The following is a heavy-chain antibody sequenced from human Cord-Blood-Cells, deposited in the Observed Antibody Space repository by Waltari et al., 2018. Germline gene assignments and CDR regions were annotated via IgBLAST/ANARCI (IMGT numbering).Heavy chain of an antibody. J-gene: IGHJ2*01. Sequence: QLQLQESGPGLVKPSETLSLTCTVSGGSISSSSYYWGWIRQPPGKGLEWIGSIYYSGSTYYNPSLKSRVTISVDTSKNQCSLKLSSVIAADTAVYYCATVSGYSYGYWYFDLWGRGTLVTVSS. V-gene: IGHV4-39*01. CDR2: IYYSGST. CDR3: ATVSGYSYGYWYFDL. CDR1: GGSISSSSYY. D-gene: IGHD5-18*01.